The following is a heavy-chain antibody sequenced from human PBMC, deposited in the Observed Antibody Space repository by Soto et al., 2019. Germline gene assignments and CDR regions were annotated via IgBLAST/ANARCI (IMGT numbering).Heavy chain of an antibody. D-gene: IGHD4-17*01. V-gene: IGHV4-59*13. CDR2: VYYSGTT. J-gene: IGHJ6*02. CDR1: NGSMSSYY. CDR3: ARASMTTIAIDV. Sequence: SETLSLTCTVSNGSMSSYYWTWIRQPPGKGLEWIGYVYYSGTTNYNPSLKSRVTISADTSKNQFSLKLTSVTAADTAVYYCARASMTTIAIDVWGQGTTVTVSS.